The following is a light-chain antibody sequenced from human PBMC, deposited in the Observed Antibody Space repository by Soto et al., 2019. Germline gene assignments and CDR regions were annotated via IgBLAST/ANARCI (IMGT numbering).Light chain of an antibody. CDR1: QSISSSY. CDR3: QQFQKWPLT. Sequence: EIVLTQSPGTLSLSPGERATLSCRASQSISSSYLAWYQQKPGQAPRLLIYAASTRATGIPARFSGSGSGTEFTLTISSLQSEDFAVYYCQQFQKWPLTFGGGTNVEIK. CDR2: AAS. J-gene: IGKJ4*01. V-gene: IGKV3-15*01.